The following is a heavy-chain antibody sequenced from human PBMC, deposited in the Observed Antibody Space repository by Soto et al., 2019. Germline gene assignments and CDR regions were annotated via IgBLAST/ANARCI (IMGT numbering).Heavy chain of an antibody. CDR1: GGTFSSYA. D-gene: IGHD3-9*01. CDR2: ITPIFGTA. Sequence: SVKVSCKASGGTFSSYAISWVRQAPGQGLEWMGGITPIFGTANYAQKFQGRVTITADESTSTAYMELSSLRSEDTAVYYCASNAXWADWLLYNNYYYGMDVWGQGTTVTVSS. J-gene: IGHJ6*02. V-gene: IGHV1-69*13. CDR3: ASNAXWADWLLYNNYYYGMDV.